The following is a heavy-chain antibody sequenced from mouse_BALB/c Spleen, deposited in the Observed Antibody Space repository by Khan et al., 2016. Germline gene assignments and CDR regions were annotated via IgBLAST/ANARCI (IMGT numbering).Heavy chain of an antibody. CDR1: GFSITGFA. D-gene: IGHD2-4*01. CDR2: IWGDGST. V-gene: IGHV2-6-7*01. Sequence: QVQLKESGPGLVAPSQSLSITCTVSGFSITGFAVNWVRQPPGKGLEWLGVIWGDGSTDYDSALKSRLSISKDDSKSQVFLQMNSLQTDDTARYDCASDDDYDGGFAYWGQGTLVTVSA. CDR3: ASDDDYDGGFAY. J-gene: IGHJ3*01.